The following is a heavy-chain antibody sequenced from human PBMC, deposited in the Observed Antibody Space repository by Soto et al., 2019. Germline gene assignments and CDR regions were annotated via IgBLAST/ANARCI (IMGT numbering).Heavy chain of an antibody. CDR3: ARELLSLNYFDY. CDR1: GGSISSYY. V-gene: IGHV4-59*01. J-gene: IGHJ4*02. D-gene: IGHD2-15*01. CDR2: IYYSGST. Sequence: PSETLSLTCTVSGGSISSYYWSWIRQPPGKGLEWIGYIYYSGSTNCNPSLKSRVTISVDTSKNQFSLKLSSVTAADTAVYYCARELLSLNYFDYWGQGTMVTVYS.